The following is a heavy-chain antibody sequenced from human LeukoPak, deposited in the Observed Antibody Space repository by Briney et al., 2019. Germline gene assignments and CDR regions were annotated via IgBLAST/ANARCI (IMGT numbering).Heavy chain of an antibody. CDR2: IIPILGIA. V-gene: IGHV1-69*04. CDR1: GGTFSSYA. D-gene: IGHD2-8*01. Sequence: SVKVSCKASGGTFSSYAISWVRQAPGQGLEWMGRIIPILGIANYAQKFQGRVTITADKSTSTAYMELSSLRSEDTAVYYCARDPLGYCTNGVCYHETNYYYYYGTDVWGQGTTVTVSS. J-gene: IGHJ6*02. CDR3: ARDPLGYCTNGVCYHETNYYYYYGTDV.